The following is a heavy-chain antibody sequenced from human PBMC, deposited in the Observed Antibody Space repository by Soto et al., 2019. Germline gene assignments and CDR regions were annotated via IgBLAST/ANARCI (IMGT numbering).Heavy chain of an antibody. Sequence: GSLRLSCAASGFTFSSYDMHWVRQATGKGLEWVSAIGTAGDTYYPGSVKGRFTISRENAKNSLYLQMNSLRAEDTAVYYCARWTKTITGTYYYGMDVWGQGTTVTVSS. CDR1: GFTFSSYD. V-gene: IGHV3-13*01. D-gene: IGHD1-20*01. CDR2: IGTAGDT. CDR3: ARWTKTITGTYYYGMDV. J-gene: IGHJ6*02.